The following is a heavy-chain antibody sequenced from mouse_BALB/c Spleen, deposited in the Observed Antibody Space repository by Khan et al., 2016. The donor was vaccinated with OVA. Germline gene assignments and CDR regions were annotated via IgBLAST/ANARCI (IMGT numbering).Heavy chain of an antibody. J-gene: IGHJ4*01. Sequence: EVELVESGGGLVKPGGSLKVSCAVSGFTLSRYAMSLVRQTPEKRLEWVATISNGGTYTYYPDSVKGRFTISRDNAENTLYLQMSSLRSEDTAMYYCARSDGYYGRGAMDYWGQGTSVTVSS. CDR1: GFTLSRYA. CDR3: ARSDGYYGRGAMDY. D-gene: IGHD2-3*01. V-gene: IGHV5-9-3*01. CDR2: ISNGGTYT.